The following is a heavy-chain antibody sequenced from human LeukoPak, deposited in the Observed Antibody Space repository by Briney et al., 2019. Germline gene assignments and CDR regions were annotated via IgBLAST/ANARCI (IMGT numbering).Heavy chain of an antibody. J-gene: IGHJ5*02. CDR2: IKQDGSEK. CDR3: ARERDFWSGYPAREPYNWFDP. Sequence: PGGSLRLSCAASGFTFSSYWMSWVRQAPGKGLEWVANIKQDGSEKYYVDSVKGRFTISRDNAKNSLYLQMNSLRAEDTAVYYCARERDFWSGYPAREPYNWFDPWGQGTLVTVSS. D-gene: IGHD3-3*01. CDR1: GFTFSSYW. V-gene: IGHV3-7*01.